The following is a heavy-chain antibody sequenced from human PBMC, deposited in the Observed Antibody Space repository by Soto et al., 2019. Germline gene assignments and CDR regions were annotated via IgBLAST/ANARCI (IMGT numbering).Heavy chain of an antibody. V-gene: IGHV2-5*02. CDR1: GFSLDTWGVG. CDR3: ARGLGSWGAYYFDH. Sequence: QITLKESGPTLVRPTQTLTLTCTVSGFSLDTWGVGVGWIRQPPGKAPEWLALIYWDDDKRYSPSLKNRLTITKDTSKNQVVLTVTTMDPVDTVTYYCARGLGSWGAYYFDHWGQGTLVTVSS. J-gene: IGHJ4*02. D-gene: IGHD3-16*01. CDR2: IYWDDDK.